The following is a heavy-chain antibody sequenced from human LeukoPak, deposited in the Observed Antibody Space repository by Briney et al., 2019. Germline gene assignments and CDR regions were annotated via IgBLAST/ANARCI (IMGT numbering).Heavy chain of an antibody. V-gene: IGHV3-30*02. CDR3: GKDQGYYDSSGYQYYYDY. D-gene: IGHD3-22*01. J-gene: IGHJ4*02. CDR2: IRYDGSNT. CDR1: GFTFSSYG. Sequence: PGGPLRLSCAASGFTFSSYGMHWVRQAPGKGLEWVAFIRYDGSNTYYAESVKGRFTISRDNSKNTLYLQMNSLRAEDTAVYFCGKDQGYYDSSGYQYYYDYWGQGALVTVSS.